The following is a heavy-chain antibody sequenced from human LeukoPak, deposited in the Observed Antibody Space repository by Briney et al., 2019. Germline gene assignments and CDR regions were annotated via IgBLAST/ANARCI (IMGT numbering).Heavy chain of an antibody. J-gene: IGHJ4*02. CDR3: ARGDAYALNY. Sequence: PGGSLRLSCAASGFTFSSYAMSWVRQAPGKGLEWVSAISGGGGSTHYADSVKGRFTISRDNAKNTLYLQMSSLRAEDTAVYYCARGDAYALNYWGQGTLVTVSS. V-gene: IGHV3-23*01. D-gene: IGHD2-2*01. CDR1: GFTFSSYA. CDR2: ISGGGGST.